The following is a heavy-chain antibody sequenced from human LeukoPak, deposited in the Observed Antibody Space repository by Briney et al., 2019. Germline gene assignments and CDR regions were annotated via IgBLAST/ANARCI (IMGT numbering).Heavy chain of an antibody. CDR3: AKGGDYSNLDY. CDR2: IRYDGTNQ. Sequence: PGGSLRLSCVASGFTYSTYGMHWVRQAPGKGLEWVSFIRYDGTNQYYADSVKGRFTISRDESKITLYLQMNSLRPEDTAVYYCAKGGDYSNLDYWGQGTLVTVSS. D-gene: IGHD4-11*01. V-gene: IGHV3-30*02. CDR1: GFTYSTYG. J-gene: IGHJ4*02.